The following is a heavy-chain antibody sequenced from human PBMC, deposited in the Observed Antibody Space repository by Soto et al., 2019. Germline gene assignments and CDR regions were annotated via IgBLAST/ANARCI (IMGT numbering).Heavy chain of an antibody. J-gene: IGHJ1*01. CDR3: AAVLRFLEWLSPYY. Sequence: PSETLSLTCTVSGGSISSGYYYWSWIRQPPGKGLEWIGDIYYSGSTYYNPSLKSRVTISVDTSKNQFSLKLSSVTAADTAVYYCAAVLRFLEWLSPYYWGQGT. V-gene: IGHV4-30-4*01. D-gene: IGHD3-3*01. CDR2: IYYSGST. CDR1: GGSISSGYYY.